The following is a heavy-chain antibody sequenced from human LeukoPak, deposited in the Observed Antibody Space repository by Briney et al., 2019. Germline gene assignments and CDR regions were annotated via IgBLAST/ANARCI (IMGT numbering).Heavy chain of an antibody. D-gene: IGHD6-13*01. V-gene: IGHV1-2*02. CDR1: GYTFTGYY. Sequence: GASVKVSCKASGYTFTGYYMHWVRQAPGQGLEWMGWINPNSGGTNYAQKFQGRVTMTRDTSISTAYMELSRLRSDDTAVYYCARVFGRQTLDSSSWYYFYYWGQGTLVTLSS. J-gene: IGHJ4*02. CDR2: INPNSGGT. CDR3: ARVFGRQTLDSSSWYYFYY.